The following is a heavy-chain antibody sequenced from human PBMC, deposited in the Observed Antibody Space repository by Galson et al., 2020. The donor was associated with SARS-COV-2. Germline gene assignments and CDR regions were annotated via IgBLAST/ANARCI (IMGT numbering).Heavy chain of an antibody. CDR1: GFTFDDYA. D-gene: IGHD3-10*01. CDR2: ISWDGGST. CDR3: AKASMVQGVTKRYYYGMDV. J-gene: IGHJ6*02. V-gene: IGHV3-43D*03. Sequence: GGSLRLSCAASGFTFDDYAMHWVRQAPGKGLEWVSLISWDGGSTYYADSVKGRFTISRDNSKNSLYLQMNSLRAEDTALYYCAKASMVQGVTKRYYYGMDVWGQGTTVTVSS.